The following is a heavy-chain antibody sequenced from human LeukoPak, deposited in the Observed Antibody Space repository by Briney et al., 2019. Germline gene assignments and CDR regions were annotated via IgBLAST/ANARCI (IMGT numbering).Heavy chain of an antibody. CDR3: ARDTATSMRPWGMDV. CDR1: GFTFSSYG. J-gene: IGHJ6*02. CDR2: IWNDGSNK. D-gene: IGHD2/OR15-2a*01. Sequence: GGSLRLSCAASGFTFSSYGMHWVRQAPGKGLEWVAIIWNDGSNKYYGDSVKGRFTVSRDNSKNTLYLQMNSLRVQDTAVYYCARDTATSMRPWGMDVWGQGTTVTVSS. V-gene: IGHV3-33*01.